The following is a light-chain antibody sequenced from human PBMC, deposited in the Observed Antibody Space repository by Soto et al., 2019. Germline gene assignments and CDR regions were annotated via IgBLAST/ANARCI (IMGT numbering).Light chain of an antibody. CDR1: SSDVGGYNY. CDR3: CSYAGSSAVV. CDR2: EVS. J-gene: IGLJ2*01. Sequence: QSALTQPASVSGSPGQSITISCTGTSSDVGGYNYVSWYQQHPGKAPKLMIYEVSKWPSGVPDRFSGSKSGNTASLTISGLQAKDEADYYCCSYAGSSAVVFGGGTQLTVL. V-gene: IGLV2-23*02.